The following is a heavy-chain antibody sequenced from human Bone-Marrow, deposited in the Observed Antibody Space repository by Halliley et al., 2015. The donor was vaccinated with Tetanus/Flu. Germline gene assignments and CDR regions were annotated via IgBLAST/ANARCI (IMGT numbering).Heavy chain of an antibody. D-gene: IGHD3-10*01. CDR2: IYYSGST. J-gene: IGHJ3*02. CDR1: GVSISSGGYY. V-gene: IGHV4-31*03. Sequence: TLSLTCIVSGVSISSGGYYWSWIRQHPGKGLEWIGYIYYSGSTYYNPSLKGRVSISVDTSKNQFSLKLSSVTAADTAVYFCARGHRYGSGSYADMWGRGTMVTVSS. CDR3: ARGHRYGSGSYADM.